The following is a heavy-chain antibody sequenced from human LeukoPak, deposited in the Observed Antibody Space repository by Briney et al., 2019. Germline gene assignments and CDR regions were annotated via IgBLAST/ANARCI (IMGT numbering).Heavy chain of an antibody. J-gene: IGHJ4*02. CDR3: FLDSSGYYSNFDY. Sequence: PGGSLRLSCSASGFTFSIYAMHWVRQAPGKGLEYVSAISSNGGSTYYADSVKGRFTISGDNSKNTLYLQMSSLRAEDTAVYYCFLDSSGYYSNFDYWGQGTLVTVSS. CDR1: GFTFSIYA. D-gene: IGHD3-22*01. CDR2: ISSNGGST. V-gene: IGHV3-64D*09.